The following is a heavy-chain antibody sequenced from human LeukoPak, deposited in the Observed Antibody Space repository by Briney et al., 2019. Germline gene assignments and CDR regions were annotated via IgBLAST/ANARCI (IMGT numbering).Heavy chain of an antibody. CDR1: GFTFSDYY. CDR2: ISSSVSTI. J-gene: IGHJ4*02. Sequence: GGSLRLSCAASGFTFSDYYMSWIRQAPGKGLEWVSYISSSVSTIYYADSVKGRFTISRDNAKNSLYLQMNSLRAEDTAVYYCASYTGYSSGWFDYWGQGTLVTVSS. CDR3: ASYTGYSSGWFDY. V-gene: IGHV3-11*01. D-gene: IGHD6-19*01.